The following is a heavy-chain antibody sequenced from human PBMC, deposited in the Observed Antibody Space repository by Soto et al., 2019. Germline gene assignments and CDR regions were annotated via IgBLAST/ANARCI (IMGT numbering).Heavy chain of an antibody. Sequence: QVQLVQSGAEVKKPGSSVKVSCKASGGTFSSYTISWVRQAPGQGLEWMGGIIPILGIANYAQKFQGRVTITADKSTSTAYMELSSLRSEDTAVYYCARDLGDIVATTSNYYYYYGMDVWGQGTTVTVSS. CDR3: ARDLGDIVATTSNYYYYYGMDV. V-gene: IGHV1-69*08. D-gene: IGHD5-12*01. J-gene: IGHJ6*02. CDR1: GGTFSSYT. CDR2: IIPILGIA.